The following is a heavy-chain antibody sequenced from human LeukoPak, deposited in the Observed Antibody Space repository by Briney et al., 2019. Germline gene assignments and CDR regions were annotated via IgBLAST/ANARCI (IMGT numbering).Heavy chain of an antibody. J-gene: IGHJ5*02. CDR1: GDSVSSNSAA. CDR3: ARDSSVVRGGFDP. V-gene: IGHV6-1*01. CDR2: TYYRSKWYN. Sequence: SQTLSLTCAISGDSVSSNSAAWNWIRQSPSRGLEWLGRTYYRSKWYNDYAVSVKSRITINPDTSKNQFSLKLSSVTAADTAVYYCARDSSVVRGGFDPWGQGTLVTVSS. D-gene: IGHD3-10*01.